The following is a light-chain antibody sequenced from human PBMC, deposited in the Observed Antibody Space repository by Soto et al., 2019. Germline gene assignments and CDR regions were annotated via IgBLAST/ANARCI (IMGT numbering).Light chain of an antibody. CDR1: QNVYNN. CDR3: QQCRNWPLT. Sequence: EIEMTQSPATLSVSPGEGATHYCKASQNVYNNLAWYQQRPGQPPRLLIYDASTRATGISARFSGSGYGTEFTLTISSLQSEDFAVYFCQQCRNWPLTFGGGTKVDIK. V-gene: IGKV3-15*01. J-gene: IGKJ4*01. CDR2: DAS.